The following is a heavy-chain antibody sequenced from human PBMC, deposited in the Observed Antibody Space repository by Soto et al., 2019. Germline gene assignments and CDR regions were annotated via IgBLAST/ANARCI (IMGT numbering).Heavy chain of an antibody. CDR3: ARANYSHGMDV. D-gene: IGHD2-21*01. V-gene: IGHV4-30-2*01. Sequence: QLQLQESGSGLVTPSQTLSPTCAVSGGSISSDNGSWSWIRQPPGKGLEWIAYIYHSGSTYYNPSLESRVTMSVDRSKNQLSLRLSSVTAADTAVYYCARANYSHGMDVWGQGTTFTVSS. CDR2: IYHSGST. CDR1: GGSISSDNGS. J-gene: IGHJ6*02.